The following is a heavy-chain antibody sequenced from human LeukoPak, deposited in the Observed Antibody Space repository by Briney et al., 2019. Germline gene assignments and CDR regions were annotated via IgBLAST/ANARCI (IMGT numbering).Heavy chain of an antibody. D-gene: IGHD2-2*01. Sequence: PGGSLRLSCAASGFTFSSYAMSWVRQAPGKGLEWLSTVSSNGGNTYYADSVKGRFTISRDNSKNTVSLQMNSLRAEDTAVYYCAKVGSVVIPATAGGHYWGQGTLVTVSS. CDR1: GFTFSSYA. J-gene: IGHJ4*02. CDR2: VSSNGGNT. V-gene: IGHV3-23*01. CDR3: AKVGSVVIPATAGGHY.